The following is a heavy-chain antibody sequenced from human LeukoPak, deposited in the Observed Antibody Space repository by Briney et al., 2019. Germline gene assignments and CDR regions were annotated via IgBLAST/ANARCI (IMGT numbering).Heavy chain of an antibody. Sequence: AASVKVSCRASGYTFTSYDINWVRQATGQGLEWMGWMNPNSGNTGYAQKFQGRVTMTRNTSISTAYMELSSLRSEDTAVYYCARDLSRRIAVAGTEDYWGQGTLVTVSS. CDR3: ARDLSRRIAVAGTEDY. J-gene: IGHJ4*02. D-gene: IGHD6-19*01. CDR2: MNPNSGNT. CDR1: GYTFTSYD. V-gene: IGHV1-8*01.